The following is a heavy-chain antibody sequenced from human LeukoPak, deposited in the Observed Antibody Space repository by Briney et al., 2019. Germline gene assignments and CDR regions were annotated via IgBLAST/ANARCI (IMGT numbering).Heavy chain of an antibody. J-gene: IGHJ4*02. CDR2: IYHSRST. D-gene: IGHD1-26*01. CDR1: GGSISSGGYS. CDR3: ARDSGSGSYYPY. V-gene: IGHV4-30-2*01. Sequence: SETLSLTCTVSGGSISSGGYSWSWIRQPPGKGLECIGYIYHSRSTYYNPSLKSRVTISVDRSKNQFSLKLTSVTAADTAVYYCARDSGSGSYYPYWGQGTVVSVCS.